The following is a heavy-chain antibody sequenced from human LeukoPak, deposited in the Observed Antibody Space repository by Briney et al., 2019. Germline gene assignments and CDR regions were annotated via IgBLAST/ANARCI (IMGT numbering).Heavy chain of an antibody. V-gene: IGHV1-46*04. D-gene: IGHD3-10*01. CDR2: INPSGGST. Sequence: ASVKVSCKASGFTFSNYYMHWVRQAPGQGLEWMGIINPSGGSTSNAQKLQGRVTMTRDTSTSTVYMELNSLRSEDTAVYYCAGGEDRKSLRRLRDYWGQGTLVTVSS. CDR3: AGGEDRKSLRRLRDY. CDR1: GFTFSNYY. J-gene: IGHJ4*02.